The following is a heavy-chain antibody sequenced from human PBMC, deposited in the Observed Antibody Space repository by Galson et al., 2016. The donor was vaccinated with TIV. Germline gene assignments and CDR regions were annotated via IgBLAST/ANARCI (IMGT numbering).Heavy chain of an antibody. CDR3: ASGQYIEN. J-gene: IGHJ4*02. CDR1: GYRFTTYW. CDR2: IYPAHSET. Sequence: QSGAEVKKPGESLKISCKDSGYRFTTYWIAWVRQMPGKGLEWMGLIYPAHSETRYSPSFQGQVTISADKSISTAYLQWSNRKTSDTAIYYCASGQYIENWGQGTLVTVSS. V-gene: IGHV5-51*03.